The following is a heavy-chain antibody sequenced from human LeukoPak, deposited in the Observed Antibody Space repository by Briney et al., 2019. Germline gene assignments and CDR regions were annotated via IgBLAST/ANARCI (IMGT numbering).Heavy chain of an antibody. J-gene: IGHJ4*02. CDR1: GFTFSTYN. V-gene: IGHV3-21*01. CDR2: ISSGSSYI. D-gene: IGHD3-22*01. Sequence: GGSLRLSCAASGFTFSTYNMNWVRQAPGKGLEWVSSISSGSSYIYYADSVKGRFTISRDNAKNPLYLQMKSLRAEDTAVYYCARDSKDYYDSSAYPPDYWGQGTLVTVSS. CDR3: ARDSKDYYDSSAYPPDY.